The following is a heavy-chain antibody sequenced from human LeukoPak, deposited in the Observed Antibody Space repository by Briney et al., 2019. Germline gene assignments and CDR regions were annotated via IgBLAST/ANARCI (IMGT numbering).Heavy chain of an antibody. D-gene: IGHD5-18*01. CDR2: INHSGST. CDR1: GGSFSGYY. CDR3: AREDTAMVAHDY. J-gene: IGHJ4*02. V-gene: IGHV4-34*01. Sequence: SETLSLTCAVYGGSFSGYYWSWIRQPPGKGLEWIGEINHSGSTNYNPSLKSRVTISVGTSKNQFSLKLSSVTAADTAVYYCAREDTAMVAHDYWGQGTLVTVSS.